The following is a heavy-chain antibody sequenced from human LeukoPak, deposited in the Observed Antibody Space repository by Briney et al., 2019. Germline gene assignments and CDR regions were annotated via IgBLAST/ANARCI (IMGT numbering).Heavy chain of an antibody. CDR1: GGSISSYY. CDR2: IYYSGST. CDR3: AQSTGRSGASCYGTCSAFDI. V-gene: IGHV4-59*12. Sequence: SETLSLTCNISGGSISSYYWSWIRQPPGKGLEWIGYIYYSGSTNYNPSLKSRVTISIDTSKNQFSLHLNSVTPEDTAVYYCAQSTGRSGASCYGTCSAFDIWGQGTMVTVSS. D-gene: IGHD2-15*01. J-gene: IGHJ3*02.